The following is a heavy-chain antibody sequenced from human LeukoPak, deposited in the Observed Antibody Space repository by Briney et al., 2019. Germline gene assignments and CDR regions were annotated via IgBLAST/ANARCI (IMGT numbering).Heavy chain of an antibody. CDR3: AKESSGWSNGYHGMDV. CDR2: LRYDGGNK. V-gene: IGHV3-30*02. J-gene: IGHJ6*02. Sequence: PGVSLRLSCAASGFTFNNYGMHWVRQAPGKGLEGVAFLRYDGGNKHYTDSVKGRFTIARDNSKNTLYLQMNSLRADDTAIYYCAKESSGWSNGYHGMDVWGQGTTVTVSS. D-gene: IGHD6-19*01. CDR1: GFTFNNYG.